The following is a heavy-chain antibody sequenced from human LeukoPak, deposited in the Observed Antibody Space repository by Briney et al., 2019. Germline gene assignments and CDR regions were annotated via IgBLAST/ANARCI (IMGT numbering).Heavy chain of an antibody. D-gene: IGHD4-23*01. V-gene: IGHV1-69*05. Sequence: SVKVSCKASGGTFSSYAISWVRQAPGQGLEWMGGIIPIFGTANYAQKFQGRVTITTDASTSTAYMELSSLRSEDTAVYYCAKTRSYGGNPLNFDYWGQGTLATVSS. J-gene: IGHJ4*02. CDR2: IIPIFGTA. CDR3: AKTRSYGGNPLNFDY. CDR1: GGTFSSYA.